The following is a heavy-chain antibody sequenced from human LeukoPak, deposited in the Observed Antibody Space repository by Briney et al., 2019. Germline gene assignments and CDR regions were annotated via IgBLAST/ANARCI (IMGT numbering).Heavy chain of an antibody. CDR2: IYSGGNT. V-gene: IGHV3-66*01. D-gene: IGHD6-19*01. CDR3: ARGAVALTFDY. J-gene: IGHJ4*02. CDR1: GFTVSSNY. Sequence: GEPLRLSCAASGFTVSSNYMSWVRQAPGKGLEWVSVIYSGGNTYYADSVKGRFTISRDNSKNTLYLQMNSLRAEDTAVYYCARGAVALTFDYWGQGTLVTVSS.